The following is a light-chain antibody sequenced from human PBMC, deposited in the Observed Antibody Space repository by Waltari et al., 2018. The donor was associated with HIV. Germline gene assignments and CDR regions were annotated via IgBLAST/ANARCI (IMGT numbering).Light chain of an antibody. Sequence: QSVLTQPPSTSAPPGQRVTILCSGASSTIGSHFVSWYQQVPGATPKLLIYQCAPRPAGAPDRCSVSESGTASSLAINGLRSEYEAVYYCAAWDNYLNAWVFGGGTKVTVL. CDR2: QCA. CDR1: SSTIGSHF. J-gene: IGLJ3*02. CDR3: AAWDNYLNAWV. V-gene: IGLV1-47*01.